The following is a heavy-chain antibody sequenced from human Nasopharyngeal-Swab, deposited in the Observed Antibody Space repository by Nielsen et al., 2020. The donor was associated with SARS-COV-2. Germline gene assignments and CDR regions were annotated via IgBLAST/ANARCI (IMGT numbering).Heavy chain of an antibody. CDR3: ARGRGSYFRDFDY. J-gene: IGHJ4*02. D-gene: IGHD1-26*01. V-gene: IGHV3-48*02. Sequence: WIRQPPGKGLEWVSYISSSSSTIYYADSVKGRFTISRDNAKNSLYLQMNSLRDEDTAVYYCARGRGSYFRDFDYWGQGTLVTVSS. CDR2: ISSSSSTI.